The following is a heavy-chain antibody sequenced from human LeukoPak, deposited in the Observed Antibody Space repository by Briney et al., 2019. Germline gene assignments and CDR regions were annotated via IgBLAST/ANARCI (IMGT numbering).Heavy chain of an antibody. Sequence: PSETLSLTCTVSGGSISSYYLSWIRQPPGKGLEWIGYIYYSGSTNYNPPLKSRVTMSVDTSKNQFSLKLSSVTAADTAVYYCARDRRYYYDSSGYFYYYYYYYYMDVWGKGTTVTVSS. CDR2: IYYSGST. V-gene: IGHV4-59*12. CDR1: GGSISSYY. D-gene: IGHD3-22*01. J-gene: IGHJ6*03. CDR3: ARDRRYYYDSSGYFYYYYYYYYMDV.